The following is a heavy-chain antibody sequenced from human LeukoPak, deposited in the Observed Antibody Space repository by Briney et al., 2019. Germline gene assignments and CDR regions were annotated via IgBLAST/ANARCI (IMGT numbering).Heavy chain of an antibody. CDR3: ARDLGPIVSNWFDP. CDR2: ISPYNGNT. J-gene: IGHJ5*02. Sequence: ASVKVSCKASGYGFTTYGVSWVRQAPGQGLEWMVWISPYNGNTNYAQKFQGRVTMTTDTSTTTAYMELSSLRSDDTAVYYCARDLGPIVSNWFDPWGQGTLVTVSS. D-gene: IGHD3-22*01. CDR1: GYGFTTYG. V-gene: IGHV1-18*01.